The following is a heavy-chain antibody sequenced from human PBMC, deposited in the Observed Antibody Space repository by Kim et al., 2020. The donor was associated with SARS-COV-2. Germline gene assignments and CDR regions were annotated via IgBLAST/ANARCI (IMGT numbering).Heavy chain of an antibody. D-gene: IGHD3-10*01. CDR1: GYTFTGYY. Sequence: ASVKVSCKASGYTFTGYYMHWVRQAPGQGLEWMGWINPNSGGTNYAQKFQGWVTMTRDTSISTAYMELSRLRSDDTAVYYCARVGSGSYYNGVYFDYWGQGTLVTVSS. V-gene: IGHV1-2*04. J-gene: IGHJ4*02. CDR2: INPNSGGT. CDR3: ARVGSGSYYNGVYFDY.